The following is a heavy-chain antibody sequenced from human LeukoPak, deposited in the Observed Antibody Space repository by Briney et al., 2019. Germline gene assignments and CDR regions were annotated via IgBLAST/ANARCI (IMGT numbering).Heavy chain of an antibody. Sequence: GGTLRLSCAASGFTFSSYGMSWVRQAPGKGLEWVSAISGSGGSTYYADSVKGRFTISRDNSKNTLYLQMNSLRAEDTAVYYCARAAVITFGGVIDNDAFDIWGQGTMVTVSS. D-gene: IGHD3-16*02. V-gene: IGHV3-23*01. CDR1: GFTFSSYG. CDR3: ARAAVITFGGVIDNDAFDI. CDR2: ISGSGGST. J-gene: IGHJ3*02.